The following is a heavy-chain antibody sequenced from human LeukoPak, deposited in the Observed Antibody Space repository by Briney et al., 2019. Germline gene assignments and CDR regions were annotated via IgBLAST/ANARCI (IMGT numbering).Heavy chain of an antibody. V-gene: IGHV4-30-2*01. CDR1: GGSISSGGYY. CDR2: IYHSGST. CDR3: ARAAKLLLEALDY. D-gene: IGHD3-3*01. Sequence: PSQTLSLTCTVSGGSISSGGYYWSWIRQPPGKGLEWIGYIYHSGSTYYNPSLKSRVTISVDRSKNQFSLKLSSVTAADTAVYYCARAAKLLLEALDYWGQGTLVTVSS. J-gene: IGHJ4*02.